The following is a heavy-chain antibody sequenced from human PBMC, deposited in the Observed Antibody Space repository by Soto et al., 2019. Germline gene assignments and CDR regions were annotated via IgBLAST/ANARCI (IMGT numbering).Heavy chain of an antibody. V-gene: IGHV4-59*08. J-gene: IGHJ4*02. Sequence: PSETLSLTCTVSGGSISGDFWTWIRQPPGKGLEWIGHVYHSWSTMYNPSLKGRVTIALDTSRNQFSLKLSSVTAADTAVYYCAAPAHDTSGRYGFDSWGQGTQVTVSS. CDR2: VYHSWST. CDR1: GGSISGDF. CDR3: AAPAHDTSGRYGFDS. D-gene: IGHD6-19*01.